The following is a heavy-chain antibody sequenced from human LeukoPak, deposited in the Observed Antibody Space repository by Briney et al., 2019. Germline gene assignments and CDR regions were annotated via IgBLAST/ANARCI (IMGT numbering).Heavy chain of an antibody. D-gene: IGHD6-13*01. V-gene: IGHV3-23*01. CDR2: IGNSGGST. CDR3: AKDRDSSSWDHYFDY. J-gene: IGHJ4*02. CDR1: GFTFSSYA. Sequence: GGSLRLSCAASGFTFSSYAMSWVRQAPGKGLEWVAAIGNSGGSTYYADSVTGRFTISRDNSKNTLYLQMNSLRAEDTAVYYCAKDRDSSSWDHYFDYWGQGTLVTVSS.